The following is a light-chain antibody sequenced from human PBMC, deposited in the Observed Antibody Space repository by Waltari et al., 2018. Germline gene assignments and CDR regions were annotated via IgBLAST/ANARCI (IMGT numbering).Light chain of an antibody. Sequence: QSALTQPASVSGSPGQSITISCTGTSSDVGGYNYVSWYQQHPGKAPKLIIYGVSDRPSGVSNRCSGSKSGNTASLTISGLQAEDEADYYCSSYTGNTALLYVFGTGTKVTIL. CDR3: SSYTGNTALLYV. V-gene: IGLV2-14*01. CDR2: GVS. CDR1: SSDVGGYNY. J-gene: IGLJ1*01.